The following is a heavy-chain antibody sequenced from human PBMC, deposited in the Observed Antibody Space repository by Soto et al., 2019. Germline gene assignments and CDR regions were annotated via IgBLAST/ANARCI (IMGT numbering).Heavy chain of an antibody. CDR2: ISAYNGNT. D-gene: IGHD6-19*01. V-gene: IGHV1-18*01. CDR3: ARDSETYSSGWYPFDYYYYGMDV. J-gene: IGHJ6*02. Sequence: GASVKVSCKASGFTFTSSAVQWVRQARGQRLEWIGWISAYNGNTNYAQKLQGRVTMTTDTSTSTAYMELRSLRSDDTAVYYCARDSETYSSGWYPFDYYYYGMDVWGQGTTVTVSS. CDR1: GFTFTSSA.